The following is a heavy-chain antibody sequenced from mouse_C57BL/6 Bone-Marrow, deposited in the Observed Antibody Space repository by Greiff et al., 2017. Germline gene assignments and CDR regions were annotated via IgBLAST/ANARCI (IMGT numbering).Heavy chain of an antibody. D-gene: IGHD1-1*01. CDR2: IYPRSGNT. CDR1: GYTFTSYG. V-gene: IGHV1-81*01. CDR3: ARGGLLRVAWFAY. J-gene: IGHJ3*01. Sequence: QVQLKQSGAELARPGASVKLSCKASGYTFTSYGISWVKQRTGQRLEWIGEIYPRSGNTYYNEKFKGKATLTADKSSSTAYMELRSLTSEDSAVYFCARGGLLRVAWFAYWGQGTLVTVSA.